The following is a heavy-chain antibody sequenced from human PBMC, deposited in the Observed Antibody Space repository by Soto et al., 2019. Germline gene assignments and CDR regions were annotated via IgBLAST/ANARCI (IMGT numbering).Heavy chain of an antibody. D-gene: IGHD5-18*01. J-gene: IGHJ5*02. CDR3: ARGGIQLWSTNWFDH. CDR2: ISAYNGNT. Sequence: QVQLVQSGAEVKKPGASVKVSCKASGYTFTSYGISWVRQAPGQGLEWMGWISAYNGNTNYAQKPQGRVTMTTDTSTSTTHMDLRRRTPDDAAVYFCARGGIQLWSTNWFDHWGQGTLVTVSS. CDR1: GYTFTSYG. V-gene: IGHV1-18*01.